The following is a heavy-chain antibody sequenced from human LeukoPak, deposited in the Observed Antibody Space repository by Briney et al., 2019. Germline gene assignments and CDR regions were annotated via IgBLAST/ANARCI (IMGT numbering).Heavy chain of an antibody. CDR3: ARDYSSSWYREGYYGMDV. Sequence: SETLSLTCTVSGGSISSYYWSWIRQPPGKGLEWIGYIYYSGCTNYNPSLKSRVTISVDTSKNQFSLKLSSVTAADTAVYYCARDYSSSWYREGYYGMDVWGQGTTVTVSS. J-gene: IGHJ6*02. CDR1: GGSISSYY. V-gene: IGHV4-59*12. D-gene: IGHD6-13*01. CDR2: IYYSGCT.